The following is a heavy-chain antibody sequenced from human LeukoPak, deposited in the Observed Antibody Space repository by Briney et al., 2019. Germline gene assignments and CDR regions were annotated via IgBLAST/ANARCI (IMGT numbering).Heavy chain of an antibody. D-gene: IGHD1-20*01. V-gene: IGHV1-18*01. J-gene: IGHJ6*03. Sequence: GASVKVSCKASGYTFTSYGISWVRQAPGQGLEWMGWISAYNGNTNYAQKLQGRVTMTTDTSTSTAYMELSRLRSDDTAVYYCARGRLTRPTYYYYMDVWAKGTTVTISS. CDR2: ISAYNGNT. CDR1: GYTFTSYG. CDR3: ARGRLTRPTYYYYMDV.